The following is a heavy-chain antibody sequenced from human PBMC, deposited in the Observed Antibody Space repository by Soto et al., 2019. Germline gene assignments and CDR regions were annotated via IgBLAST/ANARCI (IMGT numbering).Heavy chain of an antibody. CDR2: IKQDGSEK. V-gene: IGHV3-7*01. CDR1: GFTFSSYW. CDR3: ASLIVVVTATDALNYYYGMDV. J-gene: IGHJ6*02. D-gene: IGHD2-21*02. Sequence: PGGSLRLSCAASGFTFSSYWMSWVRQAPGKGLEWVANIKQDGSEKYYVDSVKGRFTISRDNAKNSLYLQMNSLRAEDTAVYYCASLIVVVTATDALNYYYGMDVWGQGTTVTVSS.